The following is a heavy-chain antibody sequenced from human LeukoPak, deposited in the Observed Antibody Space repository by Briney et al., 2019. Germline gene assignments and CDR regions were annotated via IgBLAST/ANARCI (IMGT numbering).Heavy chain of an antibody. CDR2: ISSSSSSYI. CDR1: GFTFSSYS. CDR3: ARVEMATIVHY. V-gene: IGHV3-21*01. D-gene: IGHD5-24*01. J-gene: IGHJ4*02. Sequence: GGSLRLSCAASGFTFSSYSMNWVRQAPGKGLEWVSSISSSSSSYIYYADSVKGRFTISRDNAKNSLYLQMNSLRAEDTAVYYCARVEMATIVHYWGQGTLVTVSS.